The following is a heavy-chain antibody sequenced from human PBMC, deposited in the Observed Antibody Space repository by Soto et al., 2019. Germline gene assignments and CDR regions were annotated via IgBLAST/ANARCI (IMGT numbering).Heavy chain of an antibody. CDR1: GFTFSSYA. Sequence: GGSLRLSCAASGFTFSSYAMHWVRQAPGKGLEWVAVISYDGSNKYYADSVKGRFTTSRDNSKNTLYLQMNSLRAEDTAVYYCARDHCGGDCYPGYFDYWGQGTLVTVSS. V-gene: IGHV3-30-3*01. CDR3: ARDHCGGDCYPGYFDY. D-gene: IGHD2-21*02. CDR2: ISYDGSNK. J-gene: IGHJ4*02.